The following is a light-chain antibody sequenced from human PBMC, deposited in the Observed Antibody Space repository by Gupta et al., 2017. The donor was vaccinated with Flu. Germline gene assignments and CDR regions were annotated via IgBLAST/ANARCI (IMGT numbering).Light chain of an antibody. Sequence: PSSLSASVGDRVTISCQASHDITYFLNWYQQKPGKAPTLLIYDASNLKAGVPSSFSGSGSGTNFSFTINSLQAEDFATYYCQQYDYVPITFGGGTKVDIK. CDR2: DAS. CDR3: QQYDYVPIT. V-gene: IGKV1-33*01. J-gene: IGKJ4*01. CDR1: HDITYF.